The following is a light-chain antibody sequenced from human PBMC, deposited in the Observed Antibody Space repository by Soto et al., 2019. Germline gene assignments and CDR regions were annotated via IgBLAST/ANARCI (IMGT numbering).Light chain of an antibody. Sequence: EIVLTQSPATLSLSPGDRATLSCRASQSVSSFLTWYQQKPGQAPRLLIYDASNRATGIPARFSGSGSGTDFPPPISSLEPEDFAVYFCQQRGSWPRTFGQGTKVEI. CDR1: QSVSSF. J-gene: IGKJ1*01. V-gene: IGKV3-11*01. CDR3: QQRGSWPRT. CDR2: DAS.